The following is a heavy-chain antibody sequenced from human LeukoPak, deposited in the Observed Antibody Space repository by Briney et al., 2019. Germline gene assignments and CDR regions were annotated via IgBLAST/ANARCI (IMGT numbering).Heavy chain of an antibody. CDR3: ARDISTYSGTFPGGDH. D-gene: IGHD1-26*01. CDR1: GYTFTGYY. J-gene: IGHJ4*02. V-gene: IGHV1-2*04. CDR2: INPNSGGT. Sequence: GASVKVSCKASGYTFTGYYMHWVRQAPGQGLEWMGWINPNSGGTNYAQKFQGWVTMTRDTSISTAYMELSRLRSDDTAVYFCARDISTYSGTFPGGDHWGQGTLVTVSS.